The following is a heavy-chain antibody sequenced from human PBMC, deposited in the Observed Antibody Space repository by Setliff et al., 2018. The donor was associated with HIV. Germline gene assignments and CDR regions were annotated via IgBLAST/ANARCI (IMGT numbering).Heavy chain of an antibody. D-gene: IGHD4-17*01. CDR3: TKGRLGQADY. V-gene: IGHV4-59*01. CDR2: IYYSGST. J-gene: IGHJ4*02. Sequence: SETLSLTCAVSGDSISASYWNWIRQFPGGGLEWIGYIYYSGSTEYNPSLKRRVTISIDKSRKYFSLKLPSVTAADTAMYFCTKGRLGQADYWGQGTLVTVSS. CDR1: GDSISASY.